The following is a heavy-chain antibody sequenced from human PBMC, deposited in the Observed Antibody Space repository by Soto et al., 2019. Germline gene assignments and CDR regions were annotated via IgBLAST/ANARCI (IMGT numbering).Heavy chain of an antibody. CDR3: ARSRGYYDSSEVFY. V-gene: IGHV1-69*01. J-gene: IGHJ4*02. CDR1: GGTFSSYA. Sequence: QVQLVQSGAEVKKPGSSVKVSCKASGGTFSSYAISWVRQAPGQGLEWTGGIIPIFGTANYAQKFQGRVTITADESTSTAYMELSSLRSEDTAVYYCARSRGYYDSSEVFYWGQGTLVTVSS. D-gene: IGHD3-22*01. CDR2: IIPIFGTA.